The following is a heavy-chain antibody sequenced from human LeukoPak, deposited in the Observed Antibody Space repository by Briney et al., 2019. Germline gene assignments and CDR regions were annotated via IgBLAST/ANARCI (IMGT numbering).Heavy chain of an antibody. V-gene: IGHV3-30*03. Sequence: PGGSLRLSCAASGFTFSSYGMHWVSQAPGKGLEWVAVISYDGSNKYYADSVKGRFTISRDNAKNSLYLQMNSLRAEDTAVYYCASIPIVATILGAFDIWGQGTMVTVSS. J-gene: IGHJ3*02. D-gene: IGHD5-12*01. CDR1: GFTFSSYG. CDR3: ASIPIVATILGAFDI. CDR2: ISYDGSNK.